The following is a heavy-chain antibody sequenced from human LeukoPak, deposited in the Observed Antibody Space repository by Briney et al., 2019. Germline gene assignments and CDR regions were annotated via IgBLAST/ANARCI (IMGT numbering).Heavy chain of an antibody. CDR3: ARVHLPRYSLNWFDP. J-gene: IGHJ5*02. CDR1: GGSFSGYY. V-gene: IGHV4-34*01. Sequence: SETLSLTCAVYGGSFSGYYWSWIRQPPGKGLEWIGEINHSGSTNYNPSLTSRVTLSLETSKNQFSLKLSSVTAADTAVYYCARVHLPRYSLNWFDPWGQGTLVTVSS. CDR2: INHSGST. D-gene: IGHD1-1*01.